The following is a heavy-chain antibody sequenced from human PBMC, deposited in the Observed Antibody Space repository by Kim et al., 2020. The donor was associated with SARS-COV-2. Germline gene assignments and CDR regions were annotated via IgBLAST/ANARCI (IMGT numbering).Heavy chain of an antibody. CDR1: GFIIRTYW. J-gene: IGHJ1*01. D-gene: IGHD3-10*01. Sequence: GGSLRLSCVASGFIIRTYWMTWVRQPPGKGLEWVCNINEDGSEAYYADSVKGRFTISRDNAKNSLYLQMNSLRAEDTAVYYCMRGQGTFWGQGTLVIVSS. CDR3: MRGQGTF. CDR2: INEDGSEA. V-gene: IGHV3-7*01.